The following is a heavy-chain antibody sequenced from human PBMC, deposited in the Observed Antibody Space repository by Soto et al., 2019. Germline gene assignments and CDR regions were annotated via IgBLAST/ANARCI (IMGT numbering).Heavy chain of an antibody. J-gene: IGHJ6*02. Sequence: PGGSLRLSCAASGFTFSSYGMHWVRQAPGKGLEWVAVISYDGSNKYYADSVKGRFTISRDNSKNTLYLQMNSLRAEDTAVYYCAKDLLSRGSDLRAPSPRYYYYGMDVWGQGTTVTVSS. V-gene: IGHV3-30*18. D-gene: IGHD2-15*01. CDR1: GFTFSSYG. CDR2: ISYDGSNK. CDR3: AKDLLSRGSDLRAPSPRYYYYGMDV.